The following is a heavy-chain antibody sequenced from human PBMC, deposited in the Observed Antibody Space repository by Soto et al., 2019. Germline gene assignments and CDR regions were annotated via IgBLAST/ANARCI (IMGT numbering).Heavy chain of an antibody. J-gene: IGHJ4*02. V-gene: IGHV4-38-2*02. CDR1: GYSISSGSY. CDR2: IYHSGST. CDR3: ARASRYSSPYY. D-gene: IGHD6-13*01. Sequence: SETLSLTCTVSGYSISSGSYWAWIRQPPGKGPEWIASIYHSGSTNYNPSLKSRVTISVDKSKNQFSLKLSSVTAADTAVYYCARASRYSSPYYWGQGALVTVSS.